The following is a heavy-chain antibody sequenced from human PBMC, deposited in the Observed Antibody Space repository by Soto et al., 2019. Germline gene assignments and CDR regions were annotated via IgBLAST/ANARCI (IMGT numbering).Heavy chain of an antibody. V-gene: IGHV1-18*01. Sequence: QVQLVQSGAEVKEPGASVKVSCKASGYTFITYGMSWVRQAPGQGLDWMGWISTYNGDTKYADRLQGRVTMTTDTTTGTAYMELRSLRSDDTAVYYCARGPTEYYDNSGDYSLDYWGQGTLVTVSS. CDR2: ISTYNGDT. CDR3: ARGPTEYYDNSGDYSLDY. J-gene: IGHJ4*02. D-gene: IGHD3-22*01. CDR1: GYTFITYG.